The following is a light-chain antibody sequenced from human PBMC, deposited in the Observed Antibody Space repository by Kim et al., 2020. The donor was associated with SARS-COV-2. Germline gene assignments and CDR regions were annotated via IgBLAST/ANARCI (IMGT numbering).Light chain of an antibody. Sequence: SSELPQDPAVSVALGQTVRLTCQGDSLRSYYASWYQQKPGQAPVLVIYGKNNRPSGIPDRFSGSSSGNTASLTITGAQAEDEADYYCNSRDSSGNHLVFGGGTQLTVL. CDR1: SLRSYY. J-gene: IGLJ2*01. V-gene: IGLV3-19*01. CDR2: GKN. CDR3: NSRDSSGNHLV.